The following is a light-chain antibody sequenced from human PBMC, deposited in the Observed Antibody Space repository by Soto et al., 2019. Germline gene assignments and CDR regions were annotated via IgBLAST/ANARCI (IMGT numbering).Light chain of an antibody. CDR3: AAWDDSLNGWV. CDR2: SDN. V-gene: IGLV1-44*01. CDR1: RSNIGSNT. Sequence: QSVLTQPPSASGTPGQRVTIPCSGSRSNIGSNTVNWYQQVPGTAPKLFIYSDNQRSSGVPGRFSGSKSGTSASLAISGLQSEDEADYYCAAWDDSLNGWVFGGGTKLTVL. J-gene: IGLJ3*02.